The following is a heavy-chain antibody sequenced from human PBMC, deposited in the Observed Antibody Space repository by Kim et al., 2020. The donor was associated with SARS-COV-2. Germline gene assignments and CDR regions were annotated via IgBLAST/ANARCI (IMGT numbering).Heavy chain of an antibody. Sequence: GGSLRLSCAASGFTFSSCGMHWVRQAPGKGLEWVAFIWYDGSSHFYPDSVKGRFTISRDNSKNTLYLQMNSLRAEDTAVYYCAKGKYYYGSGSYYKTKFDYWGQGTLVTVSS. J-gene: IGHJ4*02. CDR3: AKGKYYYGSGSYYKTKFDY. CDR1: GFTFSSCG. CDR2: IWYDGSSH. V-gene: IGHV3-33*03. D-gene: IGHD3-10*01.